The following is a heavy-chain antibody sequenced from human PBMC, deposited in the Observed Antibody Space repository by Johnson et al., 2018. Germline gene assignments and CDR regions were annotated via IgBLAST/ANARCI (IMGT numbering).Heavy chain of an antibody. J-gene: IGHJ1*01. Sequence: VQLVESGGGLVKPGGSLRLSCAASGFTFSNAWMSWVRQAPGKGLEWVGRINSKTDGGTTDYAAPVKGRLTIPRDESKNTVYLQMNSLKTEDTAWYYCNTNITMIVVVGGAEPGAEYFQHWGQGTLVTVSA. CDR3: NTNITMIVVVGGAEPGAEYFQH. CDR2: INSKTDGGTT. CDR1: GFTFSNAW. V-gene: IGHV3-15*01. D-gene: IGHD3-22*01.